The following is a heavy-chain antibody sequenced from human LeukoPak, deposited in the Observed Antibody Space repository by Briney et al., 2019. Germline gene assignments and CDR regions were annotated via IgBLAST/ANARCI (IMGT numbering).Heavy chain of an antibody. V-gene: IGHV4-30-4*08. CDR1: GGSFSGYY. CDR3: ARGFVVISPHFDY. Sequence: SETLSLTCAVYGGSFSGYYWSWIRQPPGKGLEWIGYIYYSGSTYYNPSLKSRVTISVDTSRNQFSLKLSSVTAADTAVYYCARGFVVISPHFDYWGQGTLVTVSS. J-gene: IGHJ4*02. CDR2: IYYSGST. D-gene: IGHD2-15*01.